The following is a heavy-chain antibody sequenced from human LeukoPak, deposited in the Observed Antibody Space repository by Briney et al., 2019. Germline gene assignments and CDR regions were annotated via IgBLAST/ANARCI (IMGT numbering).Heavy chain of an antibody. J-gene: IGHJ4*02. D-gene: IGHD3-10*01. CDR1: GYTFTSYD. CDR2: MNPNSGNT. CDR3: ARLSWDYYGSGSS. Sequence: ASVKVSCKASGYTFTSYDINWVRQATGQGLEWMGWMNPNSGNTGYAQKFQGRVTMTRNTSISTAYMELSSLRSEDTAVYYCARLSWDYYGSGSSWGQRTLVTVSS. V-gene: IGHV1-8*01.